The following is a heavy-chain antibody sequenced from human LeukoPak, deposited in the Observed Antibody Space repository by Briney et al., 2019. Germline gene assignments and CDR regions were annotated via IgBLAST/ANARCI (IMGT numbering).Heavy chain of an antibody. CDR2: IDGDDDK. Sequence: SGPTLVNPTQTLTLTCTFSGFSLTTTGMCVSWIRQPPGKALEWLALIDGDDDKNYSTPLKTRLTISKDTSKNQVVLTMTNMDPVDTATYYCARVDRRYSYGWNYYHYFGMDVWGPGTTVTVSS. J-gene: IGHJ6*02. V-gene: IGHV2-70*01. CDR3: ARVDRRYSYGWNYYHYFGMDV. CDR1: GFSLTTTGMC. D-gene: IGHD5-18*01.